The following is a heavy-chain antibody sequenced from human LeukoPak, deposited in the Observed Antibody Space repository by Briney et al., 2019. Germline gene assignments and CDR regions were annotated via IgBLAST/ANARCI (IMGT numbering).Heavy chain of an antibody. CDR2: IRYDGSNK. CDR1: GFTFGSYG. J-gene: IGHJ4*02. CDR3: AKDRYGSGNDHFDY. Sequence: GGSLRLSCAASGFTFGSYGMHWVRQAPGKGLEWVAFIRYDGSNKYYTDSVKGRFTISRDNSKNTLYLQMNSLRAEDTAVYYCAKDRYGSGNDHFDYWGQGTLVTVSS. V-gene: IGHV3-30*02. D-gene: IGHD3-10*01.